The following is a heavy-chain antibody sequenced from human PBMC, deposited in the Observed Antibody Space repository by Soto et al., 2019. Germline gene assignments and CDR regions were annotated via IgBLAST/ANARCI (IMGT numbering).Heavy chain of an antibody. CDR2: ISGSGGST. V-gene: IGHV3-23*01. J-gene: IGHJ6*02. CDR3: AKDGTFTMVRGVIISYYGMDV. D-gene: IGHD3-10*01. Sequence: RLSCAASGFTFSSYAMSWVRQAPGKGLEWVSAISGSGGSTYYADSVKGRFTISRDNSKNTLYLQMNSLRAEDTAVYYCAKDGTFTMVRGVIISYYGMDVWGQGTTVTVSS. CDR1: GFTFSSYA.